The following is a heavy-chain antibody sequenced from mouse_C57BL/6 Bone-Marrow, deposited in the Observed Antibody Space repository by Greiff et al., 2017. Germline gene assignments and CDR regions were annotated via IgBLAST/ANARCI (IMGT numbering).Heavy chain of an antibody. V-gene: IGHV1-50*01. CDR1: GYTFTSYW. CDR2: LDPSDSYT. CDR3: AGGNYGDYYAMDY. J-gene: IGHJ4*01. D-gene: IGHD2-1*01. Sequence: QVQLQQPGAELVKPGASVKLSCKASGYTFTSYWMQWVKQRPGQGLEWIGELDPSDSYTNYNQKFKGKATLTVDTSSSTAYMQLSSLTSEDSAVYDCAGGNYGDYYAMDYWGQGTSVTVSA.